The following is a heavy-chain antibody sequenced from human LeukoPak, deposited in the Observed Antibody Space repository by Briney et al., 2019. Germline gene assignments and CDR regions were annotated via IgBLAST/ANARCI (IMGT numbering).Heavy chain of an antibody. CDR1: GFTFSSYW. CDR2: INSDGSST. Sequence: GGSLRLSCAASGFTFSSYWMHWVRQAPGKGLVWVSRINSDGSSTNYADSVKGRFTISRDNSKNMVYLQMNSLRADDTAVYYCAKSVVVITFRFDDWGQGALVTVSS. D-gene: IGHD2-15*01. V-gene: IGHV3-74*01. J-gene: IGHJ4*02. CDR3: AKSVVVITFRFDD.